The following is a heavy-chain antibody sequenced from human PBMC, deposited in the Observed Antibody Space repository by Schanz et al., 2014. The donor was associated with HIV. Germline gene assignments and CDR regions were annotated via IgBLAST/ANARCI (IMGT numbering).Heavy chain of an antibody. Sequence: GQLVGAGGGVVPPGRSLRLSCETSGVTLSYYPIHWVRQSPGKGLEWVSCISSSGTYIYYADSVKGRFTISRDNAKNSLYLQIDSLRTEDTGVYYCARDALSSRGWFDPWGQGTLVIVSS. CDR3: ARDALSSRGWFDP. V-gene: IGHV3-21*06. D-gene: IGHD1-26*01. CDR2: ISSSGTYI. CDR1: GVTLSYYP. J-gene: IGHJ5*02.